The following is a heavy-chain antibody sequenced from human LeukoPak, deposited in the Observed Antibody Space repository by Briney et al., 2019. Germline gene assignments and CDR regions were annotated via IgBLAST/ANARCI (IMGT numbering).Heavy chain of an antibody. D-gene: IGHD1-1*01. CDR3: AADGYNWNGYAFDI. Sequence: ASVKVSCKASGYTFTSYGISWVRQAPGQGLEWIGWIVVGSGNTNYAQKFQERVTITRDMSTSTAYMELSSLRSEDTAVYYCAADGYNWNGYAFDIWGQGTMVTVSS. CDR1: GYTFTSYG. J-gene: IGHJ3*02. V-gene: IGHV1-58*02. CDR2: IVVGSGNT.